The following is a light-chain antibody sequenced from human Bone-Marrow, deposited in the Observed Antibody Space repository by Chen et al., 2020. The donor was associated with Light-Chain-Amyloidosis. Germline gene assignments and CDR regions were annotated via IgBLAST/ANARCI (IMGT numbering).Light chain of an antibody. CDR1: SSDVGGDNH. Sequence: QSALTQPASVSGSPGQSITISCTGTSSDVGGDNHVSWYQQHPDKAPKLMIYEVTNRPSWVPDRFSGSKSANPASLTISVLQTEDEADCFCSSYTITNTLVFGSGTRVTVL. CDR2: EVT. J-gene: IGLJ1*01. CDR3: SSYTITNTLV. V-gene: IGLV2-14*01.